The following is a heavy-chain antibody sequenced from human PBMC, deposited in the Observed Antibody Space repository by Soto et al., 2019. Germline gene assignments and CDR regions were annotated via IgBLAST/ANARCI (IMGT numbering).Heavy chain of an antibody. CDR1: GFTFSSYG. CDR3: ARAPPSYFWSGYSYYYYGMDV. J-gene: IGHJ6*02. D-gene: IGHD3-3*01. V-gene: IGHV3-33*01. CDR2: IWYDGSNK. Sequence: GGSLRLSCAASGFTFSSYGMHWVRQAPGNGLEWVAVIWYDGSNKYYADSVKGRFTISRDNSKNTLYLQMNSLRAEDTAVYYCARAPPSYFWSGYSYYYYGMDVWGQGTTVTVSS.